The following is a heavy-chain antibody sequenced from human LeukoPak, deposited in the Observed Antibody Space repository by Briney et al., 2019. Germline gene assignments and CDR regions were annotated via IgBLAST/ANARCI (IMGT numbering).Heavy chain of an antibody. CDR3: ARVYKDTAMVPSIWFDP. J-gene: IGHJ5*02. V-gene: IGHV4-38-2*02. D-gene: IGHD5-18*01. CDR1: GYSISSGYY. Sequence: SETLSLTCTVSGYSISSGYYWGWIRQPPGKGLEWIGSIYHSGSTYYNPSLKSRVTISVDTSKNQFSLKLSSVTAADTAAYYCARVYKDTAMVPSIWFDPWGQGTLVTVSS. CDR2: IYHSGST.